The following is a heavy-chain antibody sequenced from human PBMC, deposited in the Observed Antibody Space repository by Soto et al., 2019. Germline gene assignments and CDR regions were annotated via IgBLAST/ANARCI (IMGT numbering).Heavy chain of an antibody. D-gene: IGHD6-6*01. CDR1: GGTFSSYA. CDR2: IIPIFGTA. Sequence: QVQLVQSGAEVKKPGSSVKVSCKASGGTFSSYAISWVRQAPGQGLEWMGGIIPIFGTANYAQKFQGRVTITADESASIDYMGLRSLGSEDTAVYYCASAGDEYSRQYWFDPWGQGTLVTVSS. CDR3: ASAGDEYSRQYWFDP. J-gene: IGHJ5*02. V-gene: IGHV1-69*01.